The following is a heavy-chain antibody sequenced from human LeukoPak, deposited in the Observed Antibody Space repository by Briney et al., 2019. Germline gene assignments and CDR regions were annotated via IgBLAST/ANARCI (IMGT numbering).Heavy chain of an antibody. V-gene: IGHV3-21*01. J-gene: IGHJ4*02. CDR2: ISSTGSYI. D-gene: IGHD3-10*01. CDR3: ARAISEESI. CDR1: GFSTSDDS. Sequence: PGGSLRLSCAASGFSTSDDSMTWVRQAPGKGLEWVSFISSTGSYIYYADSVKGRFSISRDNAKNSLYLQMNSLRAEDMAVYYCARAISEESIWGQGTLVTVSS.